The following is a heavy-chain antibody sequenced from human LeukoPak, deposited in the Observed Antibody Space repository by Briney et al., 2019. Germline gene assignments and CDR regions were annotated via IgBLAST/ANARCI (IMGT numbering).Heavy chain of an antibody. CDR1: GASLMSYY. CDR3: ARDSRSYEKSGYYHFDY. V-gene: IGHV4-59*01. J-gene: IGHJ4*02. CDR2: IYHNGSP. Sequence: PSETLSLTCTVSGASLMSYYWNWIRQPPGKGLEWIGYIYHNGSPKYNPSLKSRVTMSQDTSKSQFSLKLTFVTAADAAVYFCARDSRSYEKSGYYHFDYWGQGSLVTVSS. D-gene: IGHD3-22*01.